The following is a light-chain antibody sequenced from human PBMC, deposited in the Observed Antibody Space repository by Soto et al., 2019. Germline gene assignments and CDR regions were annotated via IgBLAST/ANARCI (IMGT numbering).Light chain of an antibody. J-gene: IGKJ2*01. CDR1: QSLSSSK. CDR2: CAS. CDR3: QQYDSSPRT. Sequence: EVVLTQSPGTLSLSPGERATLPCRASQSLSSSKLVWYQQKPGQAPRLLIYCASSRATGIPDRFIGSGSGTDFTLTIRRLEPDDFAVYYCQQYDSSPRTFGQGTKLEIK. V-gene: IGKV3-20*01.